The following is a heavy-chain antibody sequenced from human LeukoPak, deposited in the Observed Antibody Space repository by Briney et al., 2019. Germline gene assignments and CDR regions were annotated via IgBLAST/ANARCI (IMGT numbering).Heavy chain of an antibody. CDR1: GYTFTSYY. V-gene: IGHV1-46*01. CDR3: ARDGAGTFNDKDAFDI. CDR2: INPSGGST. J-gene: IGHJ3*02. D-gene: IGHD1-1*01. Sequence: ASVKVSCKASGYTFTSYYMHWVRQAPGQGLEWMGIINPSGGSTSYAQKFQGRATMTRDTSTSTVYMELSSLRSEDTAVYYCARDGAGTFNDKDAFDIWGQGTMVTVSS.